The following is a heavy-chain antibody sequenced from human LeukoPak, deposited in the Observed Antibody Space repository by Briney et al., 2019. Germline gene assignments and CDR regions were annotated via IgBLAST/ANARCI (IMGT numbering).Heavy chain of an antibody. CDR2: IYTSGST. D-gene: IGHD6-19*01. CDR1: GGSISSSSYY. CDR3: AGAIAVAGTVYYYYGMDV. Sequence: PSETLSLTCTVSGGSISSSSYYWSWIRQPAGKGLEWIGRIYTSGSTNYNPSLKSRVTMSVDTSKNQFSLKLSSVTAADTAVYYCAGAIAVAGTVYYYYGMDVWGQGTTVTVSS. J-gene: IGHJ6*02. V-gene: IGHV4-61*02.